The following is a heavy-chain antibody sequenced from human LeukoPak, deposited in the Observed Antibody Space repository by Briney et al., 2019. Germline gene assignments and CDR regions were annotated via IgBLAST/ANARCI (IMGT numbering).Heavy chain of an antibody. CDR3: ARRGNSGYSLDY. V-gene: IGHV3-53*01. D-gene: IGHD3-22*01. J-gene: IGHJ4*02. CDR2: IYSGGST. Sequence: GSLRLSCAASGFTVSNSYMSWVRQAPGKGLEWVSVIYSGGSTYYADSVKGRCTISRGNSKNTLYLQMNSLRAEDTAMYYCARRGNSGYSLDYWGQGTLVTVSS. CDR1: GFTVSNSY.